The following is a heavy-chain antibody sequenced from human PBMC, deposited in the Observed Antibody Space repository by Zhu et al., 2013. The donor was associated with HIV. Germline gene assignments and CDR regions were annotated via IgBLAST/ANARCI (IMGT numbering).Heavy chain of an antibody. D-gene: IGHD1-7*01. CDR2: ISGYNGNT. J-gene: IGHJ5*02. V-gene: IGHV1-18*01. CDR1: GYTFTSYG. CDR3: ARDPEIVTETYLNPNYFDT. Sequence: QVQLVQSGAEVKKPGSSVKVSCKASGYTFTSYGISWVRQAPGQGLEWMGWISGYNGNTNYAQKFQGRVTMTTDTPTNTAYMELRSLRSDDTAVYYCARDPEIVTETYLNPNYFDTWGQGTLITVSS.